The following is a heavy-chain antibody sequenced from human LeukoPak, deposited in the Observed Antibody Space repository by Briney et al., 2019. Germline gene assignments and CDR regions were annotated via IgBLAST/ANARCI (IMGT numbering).Heavy chain of an antibody. Sequence: GGSLRLSCAASGFTFSSYSMNWVRQAPGKGLEWVSYISSSSSTIYYADSVKGRFTISRDNAKNSLYLQMNSLRAEDTAVYYCARADYGDSRYYYYYYMDVWGKGTTVTVSS. D-gene: IGHD4-17*01. CDR3: ARADYGDSRYYYYYYMDV. J-gene: IGHJ6*03. CDR2: ISSSSSTI. V-gene: IGHV3-48*01. CDR1: GFTFSSYS.